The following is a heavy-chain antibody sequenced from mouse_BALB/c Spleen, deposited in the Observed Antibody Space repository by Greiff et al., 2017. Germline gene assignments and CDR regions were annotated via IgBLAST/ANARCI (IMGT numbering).Heavy chain of an antibody. J-gene: IGHJ2*01. V-gene: IGHV14-3*02. CDR2: IDPANGNT. CDR1: GFNIKDTY. D-gene: IGHD2-3*01. CDR3: ARDDGYYYFDY. Sequence: VHVKQSGAELVKPGASVKLSCTASGFNIKDTYMHWVKQRPEQGLEWIGRIDPANGNTKYDPKFQGKATITADTSSNTAYLQLSSLTSEDTAVYYCARDDGYYYFDYGGQGTTLTVSS.